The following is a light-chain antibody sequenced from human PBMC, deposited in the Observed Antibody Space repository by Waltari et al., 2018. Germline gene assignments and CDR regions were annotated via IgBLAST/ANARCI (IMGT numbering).Light chain of an antibody. CDR2: EVT. CDR3: SSYAGSNYVA. CDR1: SSDIGGYNY. Sequence: QSALTQPPSASGPPGQSVTISCTGTSSDIGGYNYVSWYQQRPGKAPQLLIYEVTKPPSGVPDRFSGSKSANTASLTVSGLQAEDDAYYYCSSYAGSNYVAFGGGTKLTVL. V-gene: IGLV2-8*01. J-gene: IGLJ2*01.